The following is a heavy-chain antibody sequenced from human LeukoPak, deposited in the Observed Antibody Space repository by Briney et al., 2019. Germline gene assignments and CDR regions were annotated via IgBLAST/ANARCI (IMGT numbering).Heavy chain of an antibody. V-gene: IGHV3-74*01. CDR3: ARDVLDITPY. CDR2: ISSDGSLT. J-gene: IGHJ4*02. Sequence: HPGGSLRLSCAASGFSVNNNYVDWVRQAPGKGLVWVSRISSDGSLTNYADSVKGRFTISRDNAKNTLYLQMDSLRADDTAVYYCARDVLDITPYWGQGTLVTVSS. CDR1: GFSVNNNY. D-gene: IGHD2-15*01.